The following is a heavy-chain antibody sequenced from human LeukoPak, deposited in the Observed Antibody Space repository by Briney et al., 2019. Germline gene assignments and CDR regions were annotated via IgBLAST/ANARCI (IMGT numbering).Heavy chain of an antibody. V-gene: IGHV4-59*01. CDR1: GASISGYY. CDR2: MYYSGGT. Sequence: PSETLSLTCRVSGASISGYYWSWIRQPPGKGLEWIGHMYYSGGTTYNPSLKSRVSISLDASKKHFSLKLSSVTAADTAVYYCAGTGLFFDYWSQGTLVTVSS. CDR3: AGTGLFFDY. D-gene: IGHD7-27*01. J-gene: IGHJ4*02.